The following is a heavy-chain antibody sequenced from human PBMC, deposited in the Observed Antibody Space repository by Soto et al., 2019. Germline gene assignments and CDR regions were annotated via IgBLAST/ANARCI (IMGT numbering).Heavy chain of an antibody. D-gene: IGHD3-22*01. J-gene: IGHJ4*02. CDR2: ISGSGGST. CDR1: GFTFSSYA. CDR3: AKSAKISYYYDSTSPSADY. V-gene: IGHV3-23*01. Sequence: EVQLLESGGGLVQPGGSLRLSCAASGFTFSSYAMSWVRQAPGKGLEWVSAISGSGGSTYYADSVKGRFTISRDNSKNTLYLQMNSLRAEDTAVYYCAKSAKISYYYDSTSPSADYWGQGTLVTVSS.